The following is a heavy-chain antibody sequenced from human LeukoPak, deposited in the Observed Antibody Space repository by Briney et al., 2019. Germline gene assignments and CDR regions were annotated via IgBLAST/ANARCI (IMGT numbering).Heavy chain of an antibody. Sequence: SETLSLTCAVYGGSFSGYYWSWIRQPPGKGLEWIGEINHSGSTNYNPSLKSRVTISVDTSKNQFSLKLSSVTAADTAVYYCARLSLRSRPVWGSYRTMGYFDYWGQGTLVTVSS. J-gene: IGHJ4*02. CDR1: GGSFSGYY. V-gene: IGHV4-34*01. D-gene: IGHD3-16*02. CDR3: ARLSLRSRPVWGSYRTMGYFDY. CDR2: INHSGST.